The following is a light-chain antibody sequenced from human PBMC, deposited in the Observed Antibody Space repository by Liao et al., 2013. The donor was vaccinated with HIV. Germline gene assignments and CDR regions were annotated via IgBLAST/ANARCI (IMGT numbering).Light chain of an antibody. Sequence: SYELTQPLSVSVSPGQTGTITCSGDSLGDKHASWYKQRPGQSPVLVIYEGNKRPSGIPERFSGSISGNTATLTLSGTQAMDEADYFCQAWDRSADVMFGGGTKLTV. CDR2: EGN. V-gene: IGLV3-1*01. J-gene: IGLJ3*02. CDR3: QAWDRSADVM. CDR1: SLGDKH.